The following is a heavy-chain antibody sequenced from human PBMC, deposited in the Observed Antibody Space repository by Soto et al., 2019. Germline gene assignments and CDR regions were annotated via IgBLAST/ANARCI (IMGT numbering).Heavy chain of an antibody. J-gene: IGHJ6*02. CDR2: ISAYNGNT. D-gene: IGHD6-19*01. CDR1: GYTFTSYG. V-gene: IGHV1-18*01. Sequence: QVQLVQSGAEVKKPGASVKVSCKASGYTFTSYGISWVRQAPGQGLEWMGWISAYNGNTNYAQKLQGRVTMTTDTPTSTAYMELRSLRSDDTAVYYCARDDPIAVAGTDYYYYGMDVWGQGTTVTVSS. CDR3: ARDDPIAVAGTDYYYYGMDV.